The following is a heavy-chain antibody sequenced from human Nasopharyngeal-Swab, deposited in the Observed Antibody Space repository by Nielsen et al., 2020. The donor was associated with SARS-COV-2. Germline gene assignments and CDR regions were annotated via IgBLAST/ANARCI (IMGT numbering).Heavy chain of an antibody. CDR3: ATHGVYDYVWGSYRWGLPDY. D-gene: IGHD3-16*02. CDR1: GYTLTELS. J-gene: IGHJ4*02. V-gene: IGHV1-24*01. CDR2: FDPEDGET. Sequence: ASVKVSCKVSGYTLTELSMHWVRQAAGKGFEWMGGFDPEDGETIYAQKFKGRVTMTEDTSTDTAYMELSSLRSEDTAVYYCATHGVYDYVWGSYRWGLPDYWGQGTLVTVSS.